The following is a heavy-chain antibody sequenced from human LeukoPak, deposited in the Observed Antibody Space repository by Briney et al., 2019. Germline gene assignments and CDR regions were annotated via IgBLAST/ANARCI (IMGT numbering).Heavy chain of an antibody. D-gene: IGHD5-12*01. Sequence: GGSLRLSCAASGFTFSDYYMSWIRQAPGKGLEWLSYISLSSSTIYYADSVKGRFTISGDNAKNSLYLQMNSLRAEDTALYYCARQGATGALDYWGQGTLVTVSS. CDR3: ARQGATGALDY. CDR1: GFTFSDYY. CDR2: ISLSSSTI. J-gene: IGHJ4*02. V-gene: IGHV3-11*01.